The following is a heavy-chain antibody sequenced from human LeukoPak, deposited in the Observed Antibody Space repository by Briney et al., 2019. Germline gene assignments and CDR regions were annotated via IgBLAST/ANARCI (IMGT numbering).Heavy chain of an antibody. J-gene: IGHJ6*03. Sequence: PGGSLRLSCAASGFTFSSYWMHWVRQAPGKGLVWVSRINSDGSSTSYADSVKGRFTISRDNAKNTLYLQMNSLRAEDTAVYYCARDKDSSGFYYMDVWGKGTTVTISS. D-gene: IGHD3-22*01. CDR2: INSDGSST. CDR3: ARDKDSSGFYYMDV. CDR1: GFTFSSYW. V-gene: IGHV3-74*01.